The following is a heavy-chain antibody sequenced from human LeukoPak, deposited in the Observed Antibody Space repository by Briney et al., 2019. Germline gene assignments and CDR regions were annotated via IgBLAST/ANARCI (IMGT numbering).Heavy chain of an antibody. V-gene: IGHV3-48*03. Sequence: PGGSLRLSCAASGFTFSSYEMNWVRQAPGKGLEWVSYISSSGSTIYYADSVKGRFTISRDNSKNTLYLQMNSLRAEDTAVYYCVGGGELSSGLDYWGQGTLVTVSS. D-gene: IGHD3-16*02. CDR2: ISSSGSTI. CDR3: VGGGELSSGLDY. CDR1: GFTFSSYE. J-gene: IGHJ4*02.